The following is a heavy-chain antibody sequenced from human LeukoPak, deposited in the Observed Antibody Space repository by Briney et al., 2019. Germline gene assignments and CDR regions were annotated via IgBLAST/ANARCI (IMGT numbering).Heavy chain of an antibody. CDR3: ARLSEMLRGPEVIYYFEH. D-gene: IGHD3-10*01. CDR1: EFTFTTYW. J-gene: IGHJ4*02. Sequence: GGSSRLSCEASEFTFTTYWMSWIRQAPGKGLEWVANIKQDGSEKYYVDSVKGRFTISRDNAKNSVYLQMNSLRAEDTAVYYCARLSEMLRGPEVIYYFEHWGQGTLVTVSS. CDR2: IKQDGSEK. V-gene: IGHV3-7*01.